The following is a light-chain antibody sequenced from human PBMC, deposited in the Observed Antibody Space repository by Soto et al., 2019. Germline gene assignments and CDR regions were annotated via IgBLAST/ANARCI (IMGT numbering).Light chain of an antibody. Sequence: DIVLTQSPGTLSLSPGERATISCRASQSVSSSYLAWYQQKPGRAPRLLIYGASSRATGIPDRFSGSGSGTDFTLTISRLEPEDLAVYYCQQCGSSPLTFGQGTKVEIK. V-gene: IGKV3-20*01. CDR2: GAS. CDR1: QSVSSSY. CDR3: QQCGSSPLT. J-gene: IGKJ1*01.